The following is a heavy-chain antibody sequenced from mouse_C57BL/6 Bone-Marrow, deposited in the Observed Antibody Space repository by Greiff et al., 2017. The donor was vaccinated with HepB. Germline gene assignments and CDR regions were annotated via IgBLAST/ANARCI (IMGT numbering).Heavy chain of an antibody. D-gene: IGHD1-2*01. CDR2: ISNGGGST. V-gene: IGHV5-12*01. J-gene: IGHJ3*01. Sequence: EVQVVESGGGLVQPGGSLKLSCAASGFTFSDYYMYWVRQTPEKRLEWIAYISNGGGSTYYPDTVKGRFTLSRDNAKNTLYLQRSRLKSEDTAMYYCARHDGLRLQFAYWGQGTLVTVSA. CDR1: GFTFSDYY. CDR3: ARHDGLRLQFAY.